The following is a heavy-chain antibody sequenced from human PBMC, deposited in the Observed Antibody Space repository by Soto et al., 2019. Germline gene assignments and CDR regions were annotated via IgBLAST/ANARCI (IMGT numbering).Heavy chain of an antibody. CDR3: AKDRLRFLEWFGVAYNYDGMDV. J-gene: IGHJ6*02. CDR1: GFSFSSNA. Sequence: GGSLRLSCAVSGFSFSSNAMSWVRQAPGKGLEWVSAISGSGGSTYYADSVKGRFTISRDHSQNTLYLQMNSQRAEDTAVYYCAKDRLRFLEWFGVAYNYDGMDVWGQGTMVTVSS. D-gene: IGHD3-3*01. V-gene: IGHV3-23*01. CDR2: ISGSGGST.